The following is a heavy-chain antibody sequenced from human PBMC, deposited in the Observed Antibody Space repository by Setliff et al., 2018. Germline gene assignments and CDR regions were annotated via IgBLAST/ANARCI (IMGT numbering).Heavy chain of an antibody. V-gene: IGHV1-18*01. CDR2: ISPYSGET. J-gene: IGHJ4*02. CDR3: ATSWGATPFDY. D-gene: IGHD1-26*01. CDR1: GFSFSTFG. Sequence: ASVKVSCKTSGFSFSTFGFSWVRQAPGQGLEWMGWISPYSGETNYAQKFQDRLSVTADTSSKTTYMELRSLTSDDTAVYYCATSWGATPFDYWGQGTLVTVSS.